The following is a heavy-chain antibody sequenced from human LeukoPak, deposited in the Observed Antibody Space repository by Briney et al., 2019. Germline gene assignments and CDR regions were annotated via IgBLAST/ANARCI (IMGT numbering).Heavy chain of an antibody. V-gene: IGHV3-23*01. CDR3: AKGTWQQLVYVYFQH. CDR2: ISGSGGST. J-gene: IGHJ1*01. D-gene: IGHD6-13*01. Sequence: PGGSLRLPCAASGFTLSSYAMSWVRQAPGKGLEWVSAISGSGGSTYYADSVKGRFTISRDNSKNTLYLQMNSLRAEDTAVYYCAKGTWQQLVYVYFQHWGQGTLVTVSS. CDR1: GFTLSSYA.